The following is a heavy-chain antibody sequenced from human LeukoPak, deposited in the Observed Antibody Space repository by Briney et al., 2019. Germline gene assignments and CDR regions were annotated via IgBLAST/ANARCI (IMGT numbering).Heavy chain of an antibody. D-gene: IGHD3-16*01. CDR1: GFTFSSYA. Sequence: HSGGSLRLSCAASGFTFSSYAMSWVRRAPGKGLEWVSAISGSGGSTYYADSVKGRFTISRDNSKNTLYLRMNSLRAEDTAVYYCAKSLGAIGEFYFDYWGQGTLVTVSS. CDR2: ISGSGGST. CDR3: AKSLGAIGEFYFDY. V-gene: IGHV3-23*01. J-gene: IGHJ4*02.